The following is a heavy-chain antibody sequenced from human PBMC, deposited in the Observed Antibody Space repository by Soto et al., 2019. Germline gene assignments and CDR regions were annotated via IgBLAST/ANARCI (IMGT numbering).Heavy chain of an antibody. CDR2: ISHDGRYK. J-gene: IGHJ5*02. CDR3: ARGEGSSYGSIDL. D-gene: IGHD5-18*01. CDR1: GFPFSSYA. Sequence: QVQLVESGGGEVQPGRSLRLSCAASGFPFSSYAMHWVRQAPGKGLEWVAFISHDGRYKYHADSVEGRFTISRDSFRDTVYLQLDSLRGDDTAVFYCARGEGSSYGSIDLWGQGSLVTVSS. V-gene: IGHV3-30*03.